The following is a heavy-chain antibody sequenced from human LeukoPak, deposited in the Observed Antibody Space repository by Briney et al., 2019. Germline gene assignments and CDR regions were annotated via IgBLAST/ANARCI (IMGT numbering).Heavy chain of an antibody. CDR1: GGSISSSSYY. CDR2: IYYSGST. J-gene: IGHJ4*02. CDR3: ARHGNQKLMVYEVDY. D-gene: IGHD2-8*01. Sequence: PSETLSLTCTVSGGSISSSSYYWGWIRQPPGKGLEWIGSIYYSGSTYYNPSLKSRVTISVDTSKNQFSLKLSSVTAADTAVYYCARHGNQKLMVYEVDYWGQGTLVTVSS. V-gene: IGHV4-39*01.